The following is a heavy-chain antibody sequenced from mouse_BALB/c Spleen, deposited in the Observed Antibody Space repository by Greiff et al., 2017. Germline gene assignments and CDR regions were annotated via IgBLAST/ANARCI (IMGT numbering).Heavy chain of an antibody. V-gene: IGHV5-6-5*01. CDR3: ARGRDYYGYDVTYYYAMDY. J-gene: IGHJ4*01. CDR1: GFTFSSYA. CDR2: ISSGGST. Sequence: EVKLMESGGGLVKPGGSLKLSCAASGFTFSSYAMSWVRQTPEKRLEWVASISSGGSTYYPDSVKGRFTISIDNARNILYLQMISLRSEDTAMYYCARGRDYYGYDVTYYYAMDYWGQGTSVTVSS. D-gene: IGHD2-2*01.